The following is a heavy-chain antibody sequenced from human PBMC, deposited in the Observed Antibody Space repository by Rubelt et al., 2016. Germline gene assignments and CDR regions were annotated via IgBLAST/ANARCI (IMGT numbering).Heavy chain of an antibody. CDR2: IYWDNDA. Sequence: QITLKESGPTRVKPTQTLALTCTFSGFSLNTNGVGVGWIRQPPGQALESLAVIYWDNDARYSPSLRSRLSITKDTSKNQVVLTITDVDPLDTATYYGAHSPWLGYGSYFDAWGQGILVTVSS. J-gene: IGHJ4*02. D-gene: IGHD6-19*01. CDR1: GFSLNTNGVG. CDR3: AHSPWLGYGSYFDA. V-gene: IGHV2-5*02.